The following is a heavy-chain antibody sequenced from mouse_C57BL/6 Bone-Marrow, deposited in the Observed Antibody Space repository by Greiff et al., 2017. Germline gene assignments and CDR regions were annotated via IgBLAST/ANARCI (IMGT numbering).Heavy chain of an antibody. J-gene: IGHJ3*01. CDR3: AGDGVAY. CDR1: GFTFSSYA. CDR2: ISDGGSYT. Sequence: DVKLVESGGGLVKPGGSLKLSCAASGFTFSSYAMSWVRQTPEKRLEWVATISDGGSYTYYPDNVKGRFTISRDNAKNNLYLQMNHLKSEDTAIYCCAGDGVAYWGRGTLVTVSA. V-gene: IGHV5-4*01.